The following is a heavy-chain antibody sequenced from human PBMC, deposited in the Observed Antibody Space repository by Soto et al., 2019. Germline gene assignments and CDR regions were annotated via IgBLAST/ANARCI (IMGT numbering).Heavy chain of an antibody. CDR3: GKDTHGDYIGAFDI. D-gene: IGHD4-17*01. Sequence: PVGSLRLSCAASGFNFSNYAMSWVRQAPGKGLEWVSGIGSSGGTTHLADSVKGRFTISRDNSKNTLYLQMNSLRVEDTAVYYCGKDTHGDYIGAFDIWGQGTMVTVSS. J-gene: IGHJ3*02. CDR1: GFNFSNYA. V-gene: IGHV3-23*01. CDR2: IGSSGGTT.